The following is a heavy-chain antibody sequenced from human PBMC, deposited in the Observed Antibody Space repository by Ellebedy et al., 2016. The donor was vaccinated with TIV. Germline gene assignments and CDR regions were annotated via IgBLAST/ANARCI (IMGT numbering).Heavy chain of an antibody. CDR2: ISAYNGNT. CDR3: ARLMVRGVITSSDAFDI. Sequence: AASVKVSCKASGYTFTGYYMHWVRQAPGQRLEWMGWISAYNGNTNYAQKLQGRVTMTTDTSTSTAYMELRSLRSDDTAVYYCARLMVRGVITSSDAFDIWGQGTMVTVSS. J-gene: IGHJ3*02. CDR1: GYTFTGYY. D-gene: IGHD3-10*01. V-gene: IGHV1-18*04.